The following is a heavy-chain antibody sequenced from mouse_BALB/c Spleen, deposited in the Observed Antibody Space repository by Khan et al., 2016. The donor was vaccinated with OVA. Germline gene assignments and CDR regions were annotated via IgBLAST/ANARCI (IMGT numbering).Heavy chain of an antibody. CDR3: ASRGSTGPAWFAY. J-gene: IGHJ3*01. V-gene: IGHV3-6*01. CDR1: GYSITSGYF. CDR2: IRYDGDS. Sequence: EVQLQESGPGLVKPTQSLSLTCSVTGYSITSGYFWNWIRQFPGNKLEWMGYIRYDGDSNYNPTLNNRTTITRDTSKNQFFLKLNSVTPEDTATYYCASRGSTGPAWFAYWGQGTLVTVSA. D-gene: IGHD3-1*01.